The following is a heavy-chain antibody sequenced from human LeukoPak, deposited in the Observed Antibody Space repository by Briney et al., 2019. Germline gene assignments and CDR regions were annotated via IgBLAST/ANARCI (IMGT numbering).Heavy chain of an antibody. Sequence: QPXGSLRLSCAASGFTLSSYGMSWVRQAPGMGLEWVSSISHSGGNIYYAESVKGRFTISRDNSKSTLYLQMNSLRAEDTAVYYCAKRISEVQTLGTFDYWGQGTLVTVSS. CDR1: GFTLSSYG. V-gene: IGHV3-23*01. CDR2: ISHSGGNI. J-gene: IGHJ4*02. CDR3: AKRISEVQTLGTFDY. D-gene: IGHD1-1*01.